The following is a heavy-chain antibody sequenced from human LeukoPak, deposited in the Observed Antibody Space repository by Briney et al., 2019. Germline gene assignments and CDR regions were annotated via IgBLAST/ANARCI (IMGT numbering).Heavy chain of an antibody. Sequence: PGGSLRLSCAASGFTFSSYGMHWVRQAPGKGLEWVSSISSSSSYIYYADSVKGRFTISRDNAKNSLYLQMNSLRAEDTAVYYCARDPYYYDSSDYWGQGTLVTVSS. V-gene: IGHV3-21*01. CDR2: ISSSSSYI. D-gene: IGHD3-22*01. J-gene: IGHJ4*02. CDR1: GFTFSSYG. CDR3: ARDPYYYDSSDY.